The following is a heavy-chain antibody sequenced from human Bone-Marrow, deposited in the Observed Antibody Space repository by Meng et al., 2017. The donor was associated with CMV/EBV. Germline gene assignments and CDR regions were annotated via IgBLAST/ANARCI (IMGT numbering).Heavy chain of an antibody. CDR1: GFTFSSCA. J-gene: IGHJ4*02. CDR2: ISYDGSNK. CDR3: ARDPLH. V-gene: IGHV3-30*04. Sequence: GESLKISCAASGFTFSSCAMHWVRQAPGKGLDWVAVISYDGSNKYYADSVKGRFTISRDNSKNTLYLQMNSLRAEDTAVYYCARDPLHWGQGTLVTVSS.